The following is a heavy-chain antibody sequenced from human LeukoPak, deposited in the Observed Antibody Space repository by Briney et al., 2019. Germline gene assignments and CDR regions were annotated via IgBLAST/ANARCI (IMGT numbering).Heavy chain of an antibody. J-gene: IGHJ3*02. D-gene: IGHD2-2*01. CDR2: ISGSGGST. Sequence: SCKASGYTFTSYAMSWVRQAPGKGLEWVSAISGSGGSTYYADSVKGRFTISRDNSKNTLYLQINSLRAEDTAVYYCAKGTYCSSTSCADAFDIWGQGTMVTVSS. CDR3: AKGTYCSSTSCADAFDI. V-gene: IGHV3-23*01. CDR1: GYTFTSYA.